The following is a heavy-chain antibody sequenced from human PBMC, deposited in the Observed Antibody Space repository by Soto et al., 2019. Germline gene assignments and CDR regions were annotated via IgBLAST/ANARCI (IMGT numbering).Heavy chain of an antibody. D-gene: IGHD3-3*01. CDR1: GYTFTSYG. CDR2: ISAYNGNT. Sequence: QVQLVQSGAEVKKPGASVKVSCKASGYTFTSYGISWVRQAPGQGLEWMGWISAYNGNTNYAQKLQGRVTMTTDTSKSTAYMELRSLRSDDTAVYYCARVDYDFWSGYYIDPWCQGTLVTVSS. J-gene: IGHJ5*02. CDR3: ARVDYDFWSGYYIDP. V-gene: IGHV1-18*04.